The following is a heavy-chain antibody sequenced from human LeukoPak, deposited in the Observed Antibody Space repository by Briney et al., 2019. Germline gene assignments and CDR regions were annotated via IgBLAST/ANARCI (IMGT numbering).Heavy chain of an antibody. CDR3: ARHGIYSSGNYNFDY. V-gene: IGHV4-59*08. CDR2: IHYSGHT. D-gene: IGHD6-19*01. Sequence: SETLSLTCTVSGGSISSYYWSWIRQSPGKGLEWIGYIHYSGHTNYNRSLKSRVTISVDTSKNQFSLKLSSVTAADTAVYYCARHGIYSSGNYNFDYWGQGTLVTVSS. J-gene: IGHJ4*02. CDR1: GGSISSYY.